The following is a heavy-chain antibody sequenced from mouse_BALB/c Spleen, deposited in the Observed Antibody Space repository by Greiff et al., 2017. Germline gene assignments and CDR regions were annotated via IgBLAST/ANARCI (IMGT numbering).Heavy chain of an antibody. Sequence: EVKVVESGGGLVKPGGSLKLSCAASGFTFSSYAMSWVRQTPEKRLEWVASISSGGSTYYPDSVKGRFTISRDNARNILYLQMSSLRSEDTAMYYCARNSHYYGSSFYAMDYWGQGTSVTVSS. CDR3: ARNSHYYGSSFYAMDY. CDR2: ISSGGST. V-gene: IGHV5-6-5*01. J-gene: IGHJ4*01. D-gene: IGHD1-1*01. CDR1: GFTFSSYA.